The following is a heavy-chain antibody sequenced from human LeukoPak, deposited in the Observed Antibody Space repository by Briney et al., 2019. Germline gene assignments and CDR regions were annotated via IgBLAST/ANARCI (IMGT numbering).Heavy chain of an antibody. J-gene: IGHJ4*02. CDR3: AKDQYSGYDFDGEVDY. V-gene: IGHV3-23*01. Sequence: PSETLSLTCAVYGGSFSGYYWSWIRQPPGKGLEWVSAISGSGGSTYYADSVKGRFTISRDNSKNTLYLQMNSLRAEDTAVYYCAKDQYSGYDFDGEVDYWGQGTLVTVSS. CDR2: ISGSGGST. CDR1: GGSFSGYY. D-gene: IGHD5-12*01.